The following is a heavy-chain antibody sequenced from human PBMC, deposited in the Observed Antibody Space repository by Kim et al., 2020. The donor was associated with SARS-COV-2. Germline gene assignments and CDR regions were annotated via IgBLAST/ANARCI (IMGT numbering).Heavy chain of an antibody. CDR1: GFTFSSYA. Sequence: GGSLRLSCAASGFTFSSYAMSWVRQAPGKGLEWVSAISGSGGSTYYADSVKGRFTISRDNSKNTLYLQMNSLRAEDTAVYYCAKDWSPRSPLAIFGVVISNSFYSWRQGSLVTVPS. CDR2: ISGSGGST. CDR3: AKDWSPRSPLAIFGVVISNSFYS. V-gene: IGHV3-23*01. D-gene: IGHD3-3*01. J-gene: IGHJ4*02.